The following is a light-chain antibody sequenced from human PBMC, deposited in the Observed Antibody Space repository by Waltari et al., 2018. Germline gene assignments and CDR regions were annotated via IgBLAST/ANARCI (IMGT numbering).Light chain of an antibody. V-gene: IGLV5-45*02. J-gene: IGLJ3*02. CDR2: YKSDSDK. CDR1: SGINGGTYS. Sequence: QAVLTQPSSLSASPGASASLTCTLRSGINGGTYSIYWYQQKPGSPPQYLLRYKSDSDKQQGSGVPSRFSGSKDASANAGILLISGLQSEDEADYYCMIWHTSAWVFGGGTKLTVL. CDR3: MIWHTSAWV.